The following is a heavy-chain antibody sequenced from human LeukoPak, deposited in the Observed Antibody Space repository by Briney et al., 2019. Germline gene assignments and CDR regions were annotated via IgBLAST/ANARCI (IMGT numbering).Heavy chain of an antibody. CDR3: ARAFDY. Sequence: PGRSLRLSCVASGFTFSSHEMNWVRQAPGKGLEWVSSISSSGSSIRYADSVKGRFTVSRDNAKNTLYLQMNSLRAEDTSVYYCARAFDYWGQGALVTVSS. J-gene: IGHJ4*02. CDR2: ISSSGSSI. V-gene: IGHV3-48*03. CDR1: GFTFSSHE.